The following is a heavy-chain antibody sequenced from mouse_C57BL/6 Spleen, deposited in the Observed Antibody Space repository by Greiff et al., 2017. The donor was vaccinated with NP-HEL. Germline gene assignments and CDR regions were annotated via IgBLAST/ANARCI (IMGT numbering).Heavy chain of an antibody. J-gene: IGHJ4*01. V-gene: IGHV1-15*01. CDR1: GYTFTDYE. CDR3: TREIYYGNYDYAMDY. CDR2: IDPETGGT. D-gene: IGHD2-1*01. Sequence: QVQLKESGAELVRPGASVTLSCKASGYTFTDYEMHWVKQTPVHGLEWIGAIDPETGGTAYNQTFKGKAILTADKSSSTAYMELRSLTSEDSAVYYCTREIYYGNYDYAMDYWGQGTSVTVSS.